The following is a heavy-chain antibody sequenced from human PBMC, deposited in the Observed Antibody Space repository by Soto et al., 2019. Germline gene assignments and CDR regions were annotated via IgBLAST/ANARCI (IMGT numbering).Heavy chain of an antibody. V-gene: IGHV3-33*01. Sequence: GGSLRLSCAASGFTFSSYGMHWVRQAPGKGLEWVAVIWYDGSNKYYADSVKGRFTISRDNSKNTLYLQMNSLRAEDTAVYYCARDGKTIFGVVINHEYYYYYMDVWGKGTTVTVSS. CDR1: GFTFSSYG. CDR2: IWYDGSNK. CDR3: ARDGKTIFGVVINHEYYYYYMDV. J-gene: IGHJ6*03. D-gene: IGHD3-3*01.